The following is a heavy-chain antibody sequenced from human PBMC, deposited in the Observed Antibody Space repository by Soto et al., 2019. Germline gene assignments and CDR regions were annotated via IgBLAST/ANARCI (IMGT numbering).Heavy chain of an antibody. Sequence: QVLLQESGTGLVKHSENLSLTCTVSEVAMSPFYWSWIRQTQVKGMEWLGYASYIGSTNYNPSLKNRVTISVDTPRTQFSLNRTSVTAANTALYICATSYYALLTGHFAIGIWCHGTMVIVSS. CDR2: ASYIGST. J-gene: IGHJ3*02. CDR3: ATSYYALLTGHFAIGI. V-gene: IGHV4-59*01. CDR1: EVAMSPFY. D-gene: IGHD3-9*01.